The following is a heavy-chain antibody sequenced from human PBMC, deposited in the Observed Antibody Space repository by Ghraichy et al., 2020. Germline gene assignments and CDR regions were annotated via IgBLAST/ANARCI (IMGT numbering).Heavy chain of an antibody. V-gene: IGHV4-34*01. CDR3: ARGSQGRDITIFGVVIIPVCQFDY. J-gene: IGHJ4*02. CDR2: INHSGST. CDR1: GGSFSGYY. Sequence: SETLSLTCAVYGGSFSGYYWSWIRQPPGKGLEWIGEINHSGSTNYNPSLKSRVTISVDTSKNQFSLKLSSVTAADTAVYYCARGSQGRDITIFGVVIIPVCQFDYWGQGTLVTVSS. D-gene: IGHD3-3*01.